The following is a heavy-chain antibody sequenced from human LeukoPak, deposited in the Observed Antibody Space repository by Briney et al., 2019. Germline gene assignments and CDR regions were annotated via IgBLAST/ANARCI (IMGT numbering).Heavy chain of an antibody. J-gene: IGHJ6*03. CDR3: ARGPPRGKYYYMDV. Sequence: PGGSLRLAWAASGFTFSSFDMHWVRQPTGQGLEWVSTIGTASDTYYPGSVEGRFTLYRDNAKNSFYLQMNSLPAGATAVCSCARGPPRGKYYYMDVWGKGTTVTVSS. CDR1: GFTFSSFD. V-gene: IGHV3-13*01. D-gene: IGHD1-1*01. CDR2: IGTASDT.